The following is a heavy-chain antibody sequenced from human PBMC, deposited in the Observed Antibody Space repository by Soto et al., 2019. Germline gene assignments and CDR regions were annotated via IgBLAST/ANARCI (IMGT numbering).Heavy chain of an antibody. CDR1: GFTFDDYA. Sequence: EVQLVESGGGLVQPGRSLRLSCAASGFTFDDYAMHWVRQAPGKGLEWVSGISWNTYTIDYVDSVKGRFTISRDNAKNSLYLQMNSLRAEDTALYYCAKDRVRGRFGESSFDVWGQGTMVTVSS. J-gene: IGHJ3*01. D-gene: IGHD3-10*01. V-gene: IGHV3-9*01. CDR3: AKDRVRGRFGESSFDV. CDR2: ISWNTYTI.